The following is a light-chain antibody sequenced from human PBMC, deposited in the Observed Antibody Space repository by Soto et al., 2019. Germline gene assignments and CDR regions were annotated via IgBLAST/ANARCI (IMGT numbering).Light chain of an antibody. CDR1: QSVINS. CDR3: QQYDRWPVA. CDR2: DAS. J-gene: IGKJ4*01. V-gene: IGKV3-15*01. Sequence: EIVMTQSPATLSVSPGERVTISCGARQSVINSLAWYQHKPGQAPRLLISDASTGASGIPYRFSGSGSGTDFTLTISSLQSEDFAIYYCQQYDRWPVAFGGGTKVDIK.